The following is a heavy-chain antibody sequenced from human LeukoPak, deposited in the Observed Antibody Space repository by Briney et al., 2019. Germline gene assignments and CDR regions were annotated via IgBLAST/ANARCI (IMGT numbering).Heavy chain of an antibody. V-gene: IGHV1-18*01. J-gene: IGHJ4*02. Sequence: GASVKVSCKASVYTFSNYGISWVRQVPGQGLEWMGWISSYNGNAKYAQTFEVRITMTTATSTTPTYMKFTSLRADDTAVYYCARSHDSTWYPAFWGQGTLVTVSS. CDR2: ISSYNGNA. CDR1: VYTFSNYG. CDR3: ARSHDSTWYPAF. D-gene: IGHD6-13*01.